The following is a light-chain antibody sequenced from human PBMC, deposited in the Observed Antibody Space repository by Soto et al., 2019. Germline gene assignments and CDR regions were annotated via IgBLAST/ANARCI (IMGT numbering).Light chain of an antibody. V-gene: IGKV1-5*01. CDR2: DAS. J-gene: IGKJ4*01. CDR1: QSISSW. CDR3: QQYNTYPLA. Sequence: DIQMTQSPSTLSESVGDRVTITCRAGQSISSWLAWYQQKPGKAPKLLIYDASNLESGVPSRFSGSGSGTEFTLTISSLQPDDLATYYCQQYNTYPLAFGGGTKVEIK.